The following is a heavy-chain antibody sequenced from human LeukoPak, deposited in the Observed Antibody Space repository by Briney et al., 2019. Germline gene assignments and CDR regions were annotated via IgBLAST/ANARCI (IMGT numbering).Heavy chain of an antibody. CDR1: GFTFSDYY. Sequence: VGSLPVSRAASGFTFSDYYMSWIRQAPGKGLEWVSDISSSSRYANYADSVKGRFTISRDNAKKSLYLQMNSLRAEDTAVYYCTRDKQQLDDYWGERSLASVSS. CDR3: TRDKQQLDDY. J-gene: IGHJ4*02. D-gene: IGHD1-1*01. CDR2: ISSSSRYA. V-gene: IGHV3-11*05.